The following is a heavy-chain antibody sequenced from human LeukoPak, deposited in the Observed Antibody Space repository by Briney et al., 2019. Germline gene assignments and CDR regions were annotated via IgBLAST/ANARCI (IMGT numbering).Heavy chain of an antibody. CDR1: GFIFTDYS. J-gene: IGHJ4*02. CDR3: ANVRYFDWYYFDY. V-gene: IGHV3-23*01. D-gene: IGHD3-9*01. CDR2: ISGSGGTT. Sequence: GGSLRLSCAASGFIFTDYSINWVRQAPGKGLDWVSGISGSGGTTYYADSVKGRFTISRDNSKNTLYLQMNSLRAEDTAVYYCANVRYFDWYYFDYWGQGALVTVSS.